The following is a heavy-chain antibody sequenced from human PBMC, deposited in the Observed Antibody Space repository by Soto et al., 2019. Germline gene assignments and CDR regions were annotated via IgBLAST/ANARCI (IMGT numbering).Heavy chain of an antibody. D-gene: IGHD2-15*01. J-gene: IGHJ6*03. CDR2: VYYSGRT. CDR1: GESINSGGYY. V-gene: IGHV4-31*03. CDR3: ARFAEPAVRRDSDHYYKDV. Sequence: QVHLQESGPGLVKPSQTLSLTCSVSGESINSGGYYWYWIRQHPGEGLEYMGYVYYSGRTAYNPSLKVRISISLDTSQNQVSLVLTSVTAADTAVYYCARFAEPAVRRDSDHYYKDVWGKGTSVTFS.